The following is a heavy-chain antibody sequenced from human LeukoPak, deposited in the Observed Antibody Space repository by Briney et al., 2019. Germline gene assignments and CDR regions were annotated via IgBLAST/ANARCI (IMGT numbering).Heavy chain of an antibody. D-gene: IGHD6-13*01. J-gene: IGHJ4*02. CDR1: GFTFSSYA. CDR2: ISYDGSNK. V-gene: IGHV3-30-3*01. CDR3: ASRGGSSSWHNFDY. Sequence: GGSLRLSCAASGFTFSSYAMNWVRQAPGKGLEWVAVISYDGSNKYYADSVKGRFTISRDNSKNTLYLQMNSLRAEDTAVYYCASRGGSSSWHNFDYWGQGTLVTVSS.